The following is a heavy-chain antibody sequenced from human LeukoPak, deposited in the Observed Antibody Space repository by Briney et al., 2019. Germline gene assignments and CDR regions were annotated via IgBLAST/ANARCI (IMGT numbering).Heavy chain of an antibody. CDR1: GGSISSYY. D-gene: IGHD1-26*01. CDR2: IYYSGST. Sequence: SETLSLTCTVSGGSISSYYWSWLRQPPGKGLEWIGYIYYSGSTNYNPSLKSRVTISVDTSKNQFSLKLSSVTAADTAVYYCARVSGGARYYYYMDVWGKGTTVTVS. J-gene: IGHJ6*03. CDR3: ARVSGGARYYYYMDV. V-gene: IGHV4-59*01.